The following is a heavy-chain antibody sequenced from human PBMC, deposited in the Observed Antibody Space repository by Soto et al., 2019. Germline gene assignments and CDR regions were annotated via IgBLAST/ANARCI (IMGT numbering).Heavy chain of an antibody. CDR2: IIPILGIA. D-gene: IGHD3-9*01. Sequence: QVQLVQSGAEVKKPGSSVKVSCKASGGTFSSYTISWVRQAPGQGLEWMGRIIPILGIANYAQKFQGRVTIPADKFTKTTYIEVSSRKSEVTDVDCRATDSGVYYDILTGYYTKEMFDYWGQGTLVTVSS. CDR3: ATDSGVYYDILTGYYTKEMFDY. V-gene: IGHV1-69*02. CDR1: GGTFSSYT. J-gene: IGHJ4*02.